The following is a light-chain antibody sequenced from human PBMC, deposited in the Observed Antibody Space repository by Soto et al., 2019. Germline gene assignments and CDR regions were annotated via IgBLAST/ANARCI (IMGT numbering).Light chain of an antibody. CDR3: QQNNNWPYT. V-gene: IGKV3-15*01. Sequence: EIVMTQSPATLSVSPGERATLSCRASQSVSSNLAWYQQKPGQAPRLLIYGASTRATVIPARFSGSGSGTEITLTISSLQSEDFVVYYCQQNNNWPYTFGQGTKVHIK. CDR2: GAS. J-gene: IGKJ2*01. CDR1: QSVSSN.